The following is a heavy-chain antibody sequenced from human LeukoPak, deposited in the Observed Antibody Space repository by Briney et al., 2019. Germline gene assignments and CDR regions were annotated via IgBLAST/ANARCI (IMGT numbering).Heavy chain of an antibody. CDR2: INAGSGNT. D-gene: IGHD6-13*01. V-gene: IGHV1-3*01. CDR1: GYTFTSYA. CDR3: ASRTSSSWYFAYGDF. Sequence: GSVKVSCKASGYTFTSYALHWVRQPPGQRLEWMGWINAGSGNTKYSQKFQGRVTITRDTSASTAYIELSSLRSEDTAVYYCASRTSSSWYFAYGDFWRRGHLVRVSS. J-gene: IGHJ4*02.